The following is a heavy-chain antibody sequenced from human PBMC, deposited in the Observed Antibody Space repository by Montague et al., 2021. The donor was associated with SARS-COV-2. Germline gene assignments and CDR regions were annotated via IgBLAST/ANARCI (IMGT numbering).Heavy chain of an antibody. CDR1: GGSISSPDYY. Sequence: SETLSLTCTVSGGSISSPDYYWGWIRQSPGKGLEWIGSISYAGRTYYNPSLRSRVSFSMDTSKNHFSLSLNSVTVADTAVYFCARQVPSYSSTNKCYPCYFGFWGQGALVTVSS. D-gene: IGHD2-8*01. J-gene: IGHJ4*03. CDR2: ISYAGRT. CDR3: ARQVPSYSSTNKCYPCYFGF. V-gene: IGHV4-39*01.